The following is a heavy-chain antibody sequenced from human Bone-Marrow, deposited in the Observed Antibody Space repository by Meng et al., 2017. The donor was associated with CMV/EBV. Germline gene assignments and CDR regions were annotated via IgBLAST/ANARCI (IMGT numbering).Heavy chain of an antibody. Sequence: SETLSLTCAVYGGSFSGYYWSWIRQPPGKGLEWIGEINHSGSTNYNPSLKSRVTISVDTSKNQFSLKLSSVTAADTAVYYWARYCSSTSCSDALDIWGQGTMVTVSS. J-gene: IGHJ3*02. CDR1: GGSFSGYY. D-gene: IGHD2-2*01. CDR3: ARYCSSTSCSDALDI. V-gene: IGHV4-34*01. CDR2: INHSGST.